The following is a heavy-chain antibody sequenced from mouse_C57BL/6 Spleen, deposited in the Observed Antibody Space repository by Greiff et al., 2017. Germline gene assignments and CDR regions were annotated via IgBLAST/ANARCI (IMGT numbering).Heavy chain of an antibody. CDR1: GFTFSDYY. D-gene: IGHD2-5*01. CDR2: INYDGSST. J-gene: IGHJ1*03. Sequence: DVHLVESEGGLVQPGSSMKLSCTASGFTFSDYYMAWVRQVPEKGLEWVANINYDGSSTYYLDSLKSRFIISRDNAKNILYLQMSSLKSEDTATYYCARSYSNYGYWYFDVWGTGTTGTVSS. V-gene: IGHV5-16*01. CDR3: ARSYSNYGYWYFDV.